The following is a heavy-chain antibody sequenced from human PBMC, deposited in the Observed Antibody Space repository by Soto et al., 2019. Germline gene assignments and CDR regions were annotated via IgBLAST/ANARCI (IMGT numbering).Heavy chain of an antibody. CDR1: GFTFSSYD. D-gene: IGHD6-13*01. Sequence: EVQLVESGGGLVQPGGSLRLSCAASGFTFSSYDMHWVRQPPGKGLEWVSAIGPAADTYYPGSVQGRFTISRDNAKNSLYLEENTLKAEDTAIYYCATGGWLRSWYEGGSTIDYWGQGALVTVCS. V-gene: IGHV3-13*01. CDR3: ATGGWLRSWYEGGSTIDY. J-gene: IGHJ4*02. CDR2: IGPAADT.